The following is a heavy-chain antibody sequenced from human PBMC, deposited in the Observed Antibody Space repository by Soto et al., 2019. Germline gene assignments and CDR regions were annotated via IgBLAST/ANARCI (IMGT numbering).Heavy chain of an antibody. CDR1: GGTFSSYA. CDR2: IIPIFGTA. D-gene: IGHD2-15*01. CDR3: AREGGYCSGGSCSSPNWFDP. J-gene: IGHJ5*02. Sequence: QVQLVQSGAEVKKPGSSVKVSCKASGGTFSSYAISWVRQAPGQGLEWMGGIIPIFGTANYAQKFQSRVTITADESTSTAYMELSSRRSEDTAVYYCAREGGYCSGGSCSSPNWFDPWGQGTLVTVSS. V-gene: IGHV1-69*01.